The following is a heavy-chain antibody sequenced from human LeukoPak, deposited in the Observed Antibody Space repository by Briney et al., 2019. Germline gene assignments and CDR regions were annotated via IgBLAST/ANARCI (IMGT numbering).Heavy chain of an antibody. V-gene: IGHV3-30-3*01. CDR1: GFTFSSYA. CDR2: ISYDGSNK. D-gene: IGHD3-3*01. Sequence: GRSLRLSCTASGFTFSSYAMHWVRQAPGKGLEWVAVISYDGSNKYYADSVKGRFTISRDNSKNTLYLQMNSLRAEDTAVYYCARAHYDFWSGYSYYMDVWGKGTTVTVSS. CDR3: ARAHYDFWSGYSYYMDV. J-gene: IGHJ6*03.